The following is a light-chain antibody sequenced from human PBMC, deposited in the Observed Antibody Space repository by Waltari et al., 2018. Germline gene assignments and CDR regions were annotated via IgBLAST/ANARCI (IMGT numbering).Light chain of an antibody. CDR3: SSYTSSSTVV. CDR1: SRDVGGYNY. J-gene: IGLJ2*01. Sequence: QSALTQPASVSGSPGQSITISCTGTSRDVGGYNYVSWYQQHPGKAPKLMLYDFSNRPSGVSNRFSGSKSGNTASLTISGLQAEDEADYYCSSYTSSSTVVFGGGTKLTVL. CDR2: DFS. V-gene: IGLV2-14*01.